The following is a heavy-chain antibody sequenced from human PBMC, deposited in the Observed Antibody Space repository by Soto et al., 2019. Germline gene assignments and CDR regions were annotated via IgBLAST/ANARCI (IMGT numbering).Heavy chain of an antibody. CDR3: ARHISYYYYGMDV. D-gene: IGHD1-20*01. CDR2: IYYSGST. Sequence: PSQPLSLTCSVAGGSTLSYYSGWIRKPPGKGLEWIGSIYYSGSTYYNPSLKSRVTTSVDTSKNQFSLKLSSVTAADTAVYYCARHISYYYYGMDVWGQGTTVTVSS. CDR1: GGSTLSYY. J-gene: IGHJ6*02. V-gene: IGHV4-39*01.